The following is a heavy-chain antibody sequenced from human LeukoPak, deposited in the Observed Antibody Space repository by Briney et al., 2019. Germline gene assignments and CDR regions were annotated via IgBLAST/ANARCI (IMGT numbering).Heavy chain of an antibody. CDR3: ATRSSTHYYGMDV. CDR1: GGSISSGDYY. Sequence: SETLSLTCTVSGGSISSGDYYWSWIRQPPGKGLEWIGYIYYSGSTYYNPSLKSRVTISVDTSKSQFSLKLSSVTAADTAVYYCATRSSTHYYGMDVWGQGTTVTVSS. CDR2: IYYSGST. D-gene: IGHD2-2*01. V-gene: IGHV4-30-4*01. J-gene: IGHJ6*02.